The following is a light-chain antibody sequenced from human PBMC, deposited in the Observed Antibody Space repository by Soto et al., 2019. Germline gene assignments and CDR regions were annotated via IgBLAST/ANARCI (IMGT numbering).Light chain of an antibody. Sequence: EIVMTQSPATLSVSPGERATLSCRASQSVSSNLAWYQQKPGQAPRLLIYGASTRATGIPARFSGSGSGTEFTLNISSWQSEDFAVYYCQQYNNLPPWTFGQGTKGEIK. CDR2: GAS. V-gene: IGKV3-15*01. CDR3: QQYNNLPPWT. J-gene: IGKJ1*01. CDR1: QSVSSN.